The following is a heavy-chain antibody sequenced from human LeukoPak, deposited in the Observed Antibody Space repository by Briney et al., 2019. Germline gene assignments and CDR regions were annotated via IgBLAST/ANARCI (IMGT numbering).Heavy chain of an antibody. V-gene: IGHV4-59*01. CDR2: INYSGST. D-gene: IGHD2-2*01. Sequence: SETLSLTCTVSGGSISSYYWSWIRQPPGKGLEWIGYINYSGSTNYIPSLKSRVTMSVDTSKNQFSLKLSSVIAADTAVYYCARCSNPAANNYYYYYDMDVWGQGTTVTVSS. CDR1: GGSISSYY. CDR3: ARCSNPAANNYYYYYDMDV. J-gene: IGHJ6*02.